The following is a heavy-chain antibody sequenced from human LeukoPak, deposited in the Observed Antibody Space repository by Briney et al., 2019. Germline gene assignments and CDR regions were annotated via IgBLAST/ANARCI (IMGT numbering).Heavy chain of an antibody. CDR3: ARAWNFDY. J-gene: IGHJ4*02. CDR1: GYSFTNYW. D-gene: IGHD1-1*01. Sequence: KDGESLKISCKGSGYSFTNYWIAWVRQMPGRGLEWMVIINPSDSDTRYSPSFQGQVTISADKSISTAYPQWSSLKASDSAMYYCARAWNFDYWGQGTLVTVSS. V-gene: IGHV5-51*01. CDR2: INPSDSDT.